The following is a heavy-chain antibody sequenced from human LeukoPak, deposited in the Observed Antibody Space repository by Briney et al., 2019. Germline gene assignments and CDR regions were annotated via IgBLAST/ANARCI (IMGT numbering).Heavy chain of an antibody. CDR2: ISSSSSYI. V-gene: IGHV3-21*01. CDR1: GFTFSSYS. J-gene: IGHJ4*02. D-gene: IGHD2-15*01. CDR3: ASYCSGGSCYSADFDY. Sequence: PGGSLRLSCAASGFTFSSYSMNWVRQAPGKGLEWVSSISSSSSYIYYADSVKGRFTISRGNAKNSLYLQMNSLRAEDTAVYYCASYCSGGSCYSADFDYWGQGTLVTVSS.